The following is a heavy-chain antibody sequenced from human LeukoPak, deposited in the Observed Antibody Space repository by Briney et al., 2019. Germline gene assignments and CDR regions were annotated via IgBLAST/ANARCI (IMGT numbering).Heavy chain of an antibody. V-gene: IGHV3-30*18. CDR2: ISYDGSNK. Sequence: PGGSLRLSCAASGFTFSSYGMHWVRQAPGKGLEWVAVISYDGSNKYYADSVKGRFTISRDNSKNTLYLQMNSLRAEDTAVYYCAKDRGGYSYGPFDYWGQGTLVTVSS. J-gene: IGHJ4*02. CDR3: AKDRGGYSYGPFDY. CDR1: GFTFSSYG. D-gene: IGHD5-18*01.